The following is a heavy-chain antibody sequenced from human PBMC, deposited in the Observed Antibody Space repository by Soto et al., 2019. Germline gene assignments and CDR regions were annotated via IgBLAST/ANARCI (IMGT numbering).Heavy chain of an antibody. V-gene: IGHV4-39*01. CDR1: GGSISSSSYY. CDR3: ASSLMIVPFPLYFQH. J-gene: IGHJ1*01. Sequence: PSETLSLTYTVSGGSISSSSYYWGWIRQPPGKGLEWIGSIFYSGSTYYNPSLKSRVTISVDTSKNQFSLKLSSVTAADTAVYYCASSLMIVPFPLYFQHWGQGTLVTVSS. D-gene: IGHD3-22*01. CDR2: IFYSGST.